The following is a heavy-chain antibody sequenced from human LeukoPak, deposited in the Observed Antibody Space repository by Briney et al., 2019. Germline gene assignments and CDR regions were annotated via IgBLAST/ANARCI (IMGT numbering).Heavy chain of an antibody. Sequence: SETLSLTCTVSGGSISTYYWSWIRQSPGKGLEWIGHIYYSGSIKYNPSLKSRVTISVDKSKNQFSLKLSSVTAADTAVYYCARWPITMVRGVIIHYFDYWGQGTLVTVSS. J-gene: IGHJ4*02. CDR2: IYYSGSI. V-gene: IGHV4-59*12. CDR3: ARWPITMVRGVIIHYFDY. CDR1: GGSISTYY. D-gene: IGHD3-10*01.